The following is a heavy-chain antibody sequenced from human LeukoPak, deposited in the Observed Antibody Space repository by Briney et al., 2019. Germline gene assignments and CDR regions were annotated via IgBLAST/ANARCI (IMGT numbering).Heavy chain of an antibody. V-gene: IGHV1-24*01. CDR1: GYTLTELS. CDR2: FDPEDGET. J-gene: IGHJ4*02. D-gene: IGHD6-6*01. CDR3: ATGLSSMTPDY. Sequence: ASVKVSCKVSGYTLTELSMHWLRQAPGKGREWMGGFDPEDGETIYAQKFQGRVTMTEDTSTDTAYMELSSLISEDTAVYYCATGLSSMTPDYWGQGTLVTVSS.